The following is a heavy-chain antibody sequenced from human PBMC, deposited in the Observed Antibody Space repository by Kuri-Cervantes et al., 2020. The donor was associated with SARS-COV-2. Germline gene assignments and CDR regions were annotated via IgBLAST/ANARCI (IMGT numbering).Heavy chain of an antibody. CDR3: ARTGSGYDSVYYYYGMDV. D-gene: IGHD5-12*01. J-gene: IGHJ6*02. CDR2: INPNSGGT. V-gene: IGHV1-2*04. CDR1: GYTFTGYY. Sequence: ASVKVSCKASGYTFTGYYMHWVRQAPGQGLEWMGWINPNSGGTNYAQKFQGWVTMTRDTSISTAYMELSRLRSDDTAVYYCARTGSGYDSVYYYYGMDVWGQGTTVTVSS.